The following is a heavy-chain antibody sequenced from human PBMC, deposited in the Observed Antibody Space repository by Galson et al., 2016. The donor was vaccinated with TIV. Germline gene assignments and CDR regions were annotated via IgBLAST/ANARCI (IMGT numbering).Heavy chain of an antibody. Sequence: SVKVSCKASGYTFNSYGISWVRQAPGQGLEWMGWISAYTANTNYAQRLQGRVTLTTDPSTTTAYMEMRSLTSDDTAVYYCSRDVPQGVVIRGPHYYYGMDVWGQGTTVTVSS. CDR1: GYTFNSYG. D-gene: IGHD3-3*01. J-gene: IGHJ6*02. V-gene: IGHV1-18*01. CDR3: SRDVPQGVVIRGPHYYYGMDV. CDR2: ISAYTANT.